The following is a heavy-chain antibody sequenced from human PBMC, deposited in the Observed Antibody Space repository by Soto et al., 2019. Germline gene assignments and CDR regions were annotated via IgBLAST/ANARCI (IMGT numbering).Heavy chain of an antibody. V-gene: IGHV1-18*01. D-gene: IGHD6-19*01. J-gene: IGHJ3*02. CDR1: GYNFTSYG. CDR2: ISPHNDRT. CDR3: ARDLYYSSGRYFDHDAFDI. Sequence: QVQLVQSEADVKKPGASVKVSCKASGYNFTSYGISWVRQAPGQGLEWMGWISPHNDRTKYARRFQDRVTMTTETPTSTVYMELGSLSSDDTAVYYCARDLYYSSGRYFDHDAFDIWGQGTVVTVSS.